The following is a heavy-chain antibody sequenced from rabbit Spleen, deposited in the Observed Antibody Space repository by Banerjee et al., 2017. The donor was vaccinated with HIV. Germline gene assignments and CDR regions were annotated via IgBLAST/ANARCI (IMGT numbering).Heavy chain of an antibody. V-gene: IGHV1S40*01. Sequence: QSLEESGGDLVKPGASLTLTCTASGFSFGSSYYMSWVRQAPGKGLEWIACINAVTGKAVYASWAKGRFTISKTSSTTVTLQLTSLTAADTATYFCARDTGTSFSSYGMDLWGPGTLVTVS. CDR1: GFSFGSSYY. CDR2: INAVTGKA. J-gene: IGHJ6*01. D-gene: IGHD7-1*01. CDR3: ARDTGTSFSSYGMDL.